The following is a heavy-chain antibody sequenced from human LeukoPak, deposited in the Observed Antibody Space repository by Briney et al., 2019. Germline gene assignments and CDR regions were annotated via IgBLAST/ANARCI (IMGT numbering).Heavy chain of an antibody. CDR1: GGSISSGGYY. D-gene: IGHD3-10*01. J-gene: IGHJ3*02. CDR2: IYYSGST. V-gene: IGHV4-31*03. CDR3: ARRSTNYYGSGSDAFDI. Sequence: SETLSLTCTVSGGSISSGGYYWSWIRQHPGKGLEWIGYIYYSGSTYYNPSLKSRVTISVDTSKNQFSLKLSSVTAADTAVYYCARRSTNYYGSGSDAFDIWGQGTMVTVSS.